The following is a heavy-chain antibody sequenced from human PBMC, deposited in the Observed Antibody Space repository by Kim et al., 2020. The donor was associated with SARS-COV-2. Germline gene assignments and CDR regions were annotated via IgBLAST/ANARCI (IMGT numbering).Heavy chain of an antibody. J-gene: IGHJ4*02. CDR3: ATDSLRAAGGTR. D-gene: IGHD6-13*01. Sequence: GGSLRLSCAASGFTFSSYSMDWVRQAPGKGLEWVSSISSSNTYLYYADSVKGRFTISRDNAKNSLYLQMNGLRAEDTAVYYCATDSLRAAGGTRWGQGTLVTVSS. V-gene: IGHV3-21*01. CDR1: GFTFSSYS. CDR2: ISSSNTYL.